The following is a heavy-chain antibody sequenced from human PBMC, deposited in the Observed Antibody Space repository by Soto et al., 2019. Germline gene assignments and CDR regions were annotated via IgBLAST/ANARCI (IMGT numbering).Heavy chain of an antibody. CDR1: GYSIRNGYY. V-gene: IGHV4-38-2*02. Sequence: PSETLSLTCTVSGYSIRNGYYWGWIRQPPGKGLEWIGTIYHSGSTYYNPSLKSRVTISVGASENHFSLKLSSVTAADTAVYYCARASAYSTPWSFDNWGQGTLVTVSS. CDR2: IYHSGST. D-gene: IGHD6-13*01. J-gene: IGHJ4*02. CDR3: ARASAYSTPWSFDN.